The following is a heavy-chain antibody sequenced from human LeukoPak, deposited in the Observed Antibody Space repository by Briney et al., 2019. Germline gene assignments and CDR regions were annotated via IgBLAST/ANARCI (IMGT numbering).Heavy chain of an antibody. D-gene: IGHD3-22*01. Sequence: SETLSLTCTVSGGSISSSSYYWGWIRQPPGKGLEWIGSIYYSGSTYYNPSLKSRVTISVDTSKNQFSLKLSSVTAADTAVYYCAWFSGSYDAFDIWGQGTMVTVSS. CDR1: GGSISSSSYY. CDR2: IYYSGST. V-gene: IGHV4-39*07. CDR3: AWFSGSYDAFDI. J-gene: IGHJ3*02.